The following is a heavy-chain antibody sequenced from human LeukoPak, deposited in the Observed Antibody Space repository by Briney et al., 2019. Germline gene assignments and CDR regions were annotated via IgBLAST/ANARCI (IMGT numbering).Heavy chain of an antibody. J-gene: IGHJ4*02. CDR1: GYSISSGYY. Sequence: SETLSLTCAVSGYSISSGYYWGWIRQPPGKGLEWIGSIYHSGSTYYNPSLQSRVTISVDPSKNQFSLKLSSVTAADTAVYYCARHGSISVAGFYWGQGTLVTVSS. D-gene: IGHD6-19*01. CDR2: IYHSGST. CDR3: ARHGSISVAGFY. V-gene: IGHV4-38-2*01.